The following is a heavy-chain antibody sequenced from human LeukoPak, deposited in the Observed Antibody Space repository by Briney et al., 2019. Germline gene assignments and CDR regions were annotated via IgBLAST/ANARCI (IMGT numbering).Heavy chain of an antibody. CDR1: GGSISSYY. V-gene: IGHV4-4*07. D-gene: IGHD6-13*01. J-gene: IGHJ4*02. CDR3: ASGHSSSWAADY. Sequence: SETLSLTCTVSGGSISSYYWSWIRQPAGKGLEWIGRIYTSGSTNYNPSLKSRVTMSVDTSKNQFSLKLSPVTAADTAVYYCASGHSSSWAADYWGQGTLVTVSS. CDR2: IYTSGST.